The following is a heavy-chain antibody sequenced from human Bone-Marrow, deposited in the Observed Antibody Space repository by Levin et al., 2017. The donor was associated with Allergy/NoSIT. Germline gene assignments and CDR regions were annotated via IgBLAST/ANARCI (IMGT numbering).Heavy chain of an antibody. V-gene: IGHV3-74*01. CDR1: GFTFSSYW. CDR3: ARVRGYSYGTPLGY. Sequence: GESLKISCAASGFTFSSYWMHWVRQAPGKGLVWVSRINSDGSSTSYADSVKGRFTISRDNAKNTLYLQMNSLRAEDTAVYYCARVRGYSYGTPLGYWGQGTLVTVSS. CDR2: INSDGSST. J-gene: IGHJ4*02. D-gene: IGHD5-18*01.